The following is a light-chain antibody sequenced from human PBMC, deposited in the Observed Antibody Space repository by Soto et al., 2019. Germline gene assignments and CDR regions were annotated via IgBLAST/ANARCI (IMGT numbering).Light chain of an antibody. Sequence: DMQMTQSPSSLSASVGHRVTSTCRASQSISSYLNWYQQKPGKAPKLLIYAASSLQSGVPSRFSGSGSGTDFTLTISSLQPEDFATYYCQQSYSRISFGQGIRPEIK. J-gene: IGKJ5*01. CDR1: QSISSY. CDR2: AAS. CDR3: QQSYSRIS. V-gene: IGKV1-39*01.